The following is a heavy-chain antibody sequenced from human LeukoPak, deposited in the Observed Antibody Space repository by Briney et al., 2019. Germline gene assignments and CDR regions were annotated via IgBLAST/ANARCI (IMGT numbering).Heavy chain of an antibody. CDR2: ISYDGSNK. D-gene: IGHD3-22*01. Sequence: PGGSLRLSCAASGFTFSSYGMHWVRQAPGKGLEWVAVISYDGSNKYYADSVKGRFTISRDNSKNTLYLQMNSLRAEDTAVYYCARSYDSSGYYRYYFDYWGQGTLVTVSS. V-gene: IGHV3-30*19. CDR1: GFTFSSYG. CDR3: ARSYDSSGYYRYYFDY. J-gene: IGHJ4*02.